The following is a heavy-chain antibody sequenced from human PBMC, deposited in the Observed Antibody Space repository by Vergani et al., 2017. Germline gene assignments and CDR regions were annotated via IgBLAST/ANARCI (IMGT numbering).Heavy chain of an antibody. D-gene: IGHD2-15*01. V-gene: IGHV4-61*02. CDR2: ISASGNA. Sequence: QVQLQASGPGRVKPSQTLSLTCTMSGGSISAGYYFWSWIRQPAGKGLEWLGHISASGNASHSPSLKTRVCMSVDTSKNQFSLKVTSVTAADTAIYFCARRSGGYYSGGKVHPLRTAFDVWGHGTVVTVSS. J-gene: IGHJ3*01. CDR1: GGSISAGYYF. CDR3: ARRSGGYYSGGKVHPLRTAFDV.